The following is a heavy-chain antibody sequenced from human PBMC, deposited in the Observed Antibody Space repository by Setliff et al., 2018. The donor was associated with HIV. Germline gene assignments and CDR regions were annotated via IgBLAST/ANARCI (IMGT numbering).Heavy chain of an antibody. J-gene: IGHJ3*01. V-gene: IGHV3-21*03. Sequence: GGSLRLSCAASEVISTTYIGNWVRQAPGKGLEWLSSISGSGHFVKYAMSVRGRFTLSRDNSKKSLFLQMNNLTAADTGVYFCVRGSTKTTRGNGAFDLWGQGTVVTVSS. CDR1: EVISTTYI. CDR2: ISGSGHFV. CDR3: VRGSTKTTRGNGAFDL. D-gene: IGHD1-1*01.